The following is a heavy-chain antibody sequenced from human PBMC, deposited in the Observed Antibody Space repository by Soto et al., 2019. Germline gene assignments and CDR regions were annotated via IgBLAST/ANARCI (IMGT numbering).Heavy chain of an antibody. CDR2: INAGNGNT. D-gene: IGHD5-12*01. Sequence: ASVKVSCKASGYTFTSYAMHWVRQAPGQRLEWMGWINAGNGNTKYSQKFQGRVTITRDESTSTAYMELSSLRSEDTAVYYCARDQGMATIDGRGLDYWGQGTLVTVSS. V-gene: IGHV1-3*01. CDR3: ARDQGMATIDGRGLDY. J-gene: IGHJ4*02. CDR1: GYTFTSYA.